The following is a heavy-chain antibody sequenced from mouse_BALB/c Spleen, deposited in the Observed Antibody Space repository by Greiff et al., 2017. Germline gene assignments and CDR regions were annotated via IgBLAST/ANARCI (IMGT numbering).Heavy chain of an antibody. J-gene: IGHJ4*01. CDR2: IDPENGDT. D-gene: IGHD2-3*01. Sequence: GQLQQSGAELVRSGASVKLSCTASGFNIKDYYMHWVKQRPEQGLEWIGWIDPENGDTEYAPKFQGKATMTADTSSNTAYLQLSSLTSEDTAVYYCNAWLLRAMDYWGQGTSVTVSS. CDR1: GFNIKDYY. CDR3: NAWLLRAMDY. V-gene: IGHV14-4*02.